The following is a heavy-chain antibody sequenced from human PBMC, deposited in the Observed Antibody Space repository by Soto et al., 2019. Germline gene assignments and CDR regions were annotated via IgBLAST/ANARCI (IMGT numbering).Heavy chain of an antibody. CDR2: INAGNGDT. V-gene: IGHV1-3*01. CDR1: GYTFNNYA. CDR3: ARGYCSSTSCQYYPDY. Sequence: ASVKVSCKASGYTFNNYAIHWVRQAPGQRLEWMGWINAGNGDTNYSQKFQGRVTITRDTSASTAYMELSSLRSEDTALYYCARGYCSSTSCQYYPDYWGQGTLVTVSS. J-gene: IGHJ4*02. D-gene: IGHD2-2*01.